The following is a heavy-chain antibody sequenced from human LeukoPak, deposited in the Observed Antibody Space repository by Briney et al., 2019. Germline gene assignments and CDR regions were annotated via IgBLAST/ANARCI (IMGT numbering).Heavy chain of an antibody. V-gene: IGHV4-59*01. J-gene: IGHJ3*02. CDR2: IYYSGGT. CDR1: DGSISSYY. Sequence: SETLSLTCTVSDGSISSYYWSWIRQPPGKGLEWIGYIYYSGGTNYNPSLKSRVTISVGTSKIQFSLKLSSVTAADTAVYYCARENTMVRGALDAFDIWGQGTMVSVSS. CDR3: ARENTMVRGALDAFDI. D-gene: IGHD3-10*01.